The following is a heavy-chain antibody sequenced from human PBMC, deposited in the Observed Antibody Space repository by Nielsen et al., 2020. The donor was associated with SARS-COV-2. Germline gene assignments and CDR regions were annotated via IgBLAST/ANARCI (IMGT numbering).Heavy chain of an antibody. J-gene: IGHJ6*02. D-gene: IGHD3-3*01. Sequence: SVKVSCKASGGTFSSYAISWVRQAPGQGLEWMGGIIPIFGTANYAQKFQGRVTITADESTSTAYMELSSLRSEDTAVYYCASTIFGVVTTTAKYYYYGMDVWGQGTTVTVSS. V-gene: IGHV1-69*13. CDR2: IIPIFGTA. CDR1: GGTFSSYA. CDR3: ASTIFGVVTTTAKYYYYGMDV.